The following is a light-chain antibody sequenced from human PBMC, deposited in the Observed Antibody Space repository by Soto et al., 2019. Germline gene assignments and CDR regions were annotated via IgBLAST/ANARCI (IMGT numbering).Light chain of an antibody. CDR2: DAS. CDR3: QQRNNWPIT. V-gene: IGKV3-11*01. CDR1: QSVSDD. Sequence: EIVLTQSPATLSLSPGERATLSCRASQSVSDDFAWYQQKPGQAPRLLIYDASNRATAIPARFSDSGSGTDFTLTIKSQQPEDFADYYCQQRNNWPITFGQGTRLEIK. J-gene: IGKJ5*01.